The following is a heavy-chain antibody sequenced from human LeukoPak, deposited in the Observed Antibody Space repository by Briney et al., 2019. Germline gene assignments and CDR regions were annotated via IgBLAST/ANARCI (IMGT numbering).Heavy chain of an antibody. CDR1: GGSISSSSYY. J-gene: IGHJ5*02. V-gene: IGHV4-39*07. D-gene: IGHD3-10*01. CDR3: AKNRLLLWFEGHGGWFDP. Sequence: SETLSLTCAVSGGSISSSSYYWGWIRQPPGTGLEWIGSIYYSGSTYYNPSLKSRVTISVDMSKNQFSLKMSSVSAADTAVYYCAKNRLLLWFEGHGGWFDPWGQGTLVTVSS. CDR2: IYYSGST.